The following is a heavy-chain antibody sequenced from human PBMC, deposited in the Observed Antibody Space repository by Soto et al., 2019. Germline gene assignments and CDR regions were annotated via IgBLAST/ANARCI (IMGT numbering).Heavy chain of an antibody. V-gene: IGHV1-18*04. CDR2: ISAYNGNT. CDR3: ARAIVPSSQDFDIVVVVAATGYFDY. D-gene: IGHD2-15*01. J-gene: IGHJ4*02. CDR1: GYTFTSYG. Sequence: ASVKVSCKASGYTFTSYGISWVRQAPGQGLEWMGWISAYNGNTNYAQKLQGRVTMTTDTSTSTAYMELRSLRSDDTAVCYCARAIVPSSQDFDIVVVVAATGYFDYWGQGTLVTVSS.